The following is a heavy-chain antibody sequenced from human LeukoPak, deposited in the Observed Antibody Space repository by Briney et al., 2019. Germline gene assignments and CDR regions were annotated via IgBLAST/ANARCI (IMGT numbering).Heavy chain of an antibody. Sequence: TGESLKISCKGSGYSFTSYWISWVRQMPGKGLEWMGRIDPSDSYTNYSPSFQGHVTISADKSISTAYLQWSSLKASDTAMYYCARLDLGYCSGGSCPGPFDYWGQGTLVTVSS. CDR1: GYSFTSYW. V-gene: IGHV5-10-1*01. CDR3: ARLDLGYCSGGSCPGPFDY. D-gene: IGHD2-15*01. CDR2: IDPSDSYT. J-gene: IGHJ4*02.